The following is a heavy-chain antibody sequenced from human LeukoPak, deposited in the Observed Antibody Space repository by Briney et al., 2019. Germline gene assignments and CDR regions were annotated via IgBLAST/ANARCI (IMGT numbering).Heavy chain of an antibody. D-gene: IGHD6-13*01. V-gene: IGHV4-61*02. CDR2: IYASGST. CDR3: ARGVAPSIAAAGTTLSFDY. J-gene: IGHJ4*02. CDR1: GGSISSGSYY. Sequence: PSETLSLTCTVSGGSISSGSYYWSWIRPPAGKGLKWIGRIYASGSTNYNPSLKSRVTISVDTSKNQFSLKLSSVTAADTAVYYCARGVAPSIAAAGTTLSFDYWGQGTLVTVSS.